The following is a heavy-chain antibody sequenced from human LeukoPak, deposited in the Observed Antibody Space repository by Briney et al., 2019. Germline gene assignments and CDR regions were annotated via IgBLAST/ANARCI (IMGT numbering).Heavy chain of an antibody. V-gene: IGHV4-39*07. J-gene: IGHJ4*02. D-gene: IGHD6-19*01. Sequence: SETLSLTCTVSGDSISSRSYYWGWIRQPPGKGLEWIGSIYYSGSTYYNPSLKSRVTISVNTSKNQFSLKLSSVTAADTAVYYCARDPSLAVAGTYWGQGTLVTVSS. CDR3: ARDPSLAVAGTY. CDR2: IYYSGST. CDR1: GDSISSRSYY.